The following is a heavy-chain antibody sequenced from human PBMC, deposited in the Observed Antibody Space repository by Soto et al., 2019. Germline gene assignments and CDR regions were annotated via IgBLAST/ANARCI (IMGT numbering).Heavy chain of an antibody. CDR3: ARGTHCAGGWFDT. Sequence: QVQLVQSGAEVKKPGSSVKVSCKASGGTSRSLSITWVRQAPGQGLEWIGGITPLFGIPNYPQKFQGRLTITADKSTGTAYLELSSLRSEDTAVYYCARGTHCAGGWFDTWGRGTLVTGSS. V-gene: IGHV1-69*17. D-gene: IGHD2-15*01. CDR1: GGTSRSLS. CDR2: ITPLFGIP. J-gene: IGHJ5*02.